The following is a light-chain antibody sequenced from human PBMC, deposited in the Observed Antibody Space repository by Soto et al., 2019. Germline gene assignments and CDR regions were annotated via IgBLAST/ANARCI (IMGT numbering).Light chain of an antibody. CDR3: QQSYSTLYT. Sequence: IQMTQSPSSLSASVGDRVTITCRASQRINNYLNWYQQKPGNAPKLLIYAASSLQSGVPSRFSGSGSGTDFTLTISSLQPEDSATYYCQQSYSTLYTFGQGTKLEIK. CDR2: AAS. J-gene: IGKJ2*01. CDR1: QRINNY. V-gene: IGKV1-39*01.